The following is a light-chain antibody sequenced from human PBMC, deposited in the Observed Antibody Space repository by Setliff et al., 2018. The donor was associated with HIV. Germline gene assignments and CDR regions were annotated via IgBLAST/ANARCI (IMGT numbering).Light chain of an antibody. J-gene: IGLJ1*01. CDR3: NSFASNSAYTPYV. Sequence: SALTKPASVSGSPGQSITIPCTGTSSDIGRYNSVSWYQQKPGKAPKLLIFDVNNRPSGVSTRFSASKSGNTASLTISGLQPEDEADYYCNSFASNSAYTPYVFGTGTKVTVL. V-gene: IGLV2-14*01. CDR2: DVN. CDR1: SSDIGRYNS.